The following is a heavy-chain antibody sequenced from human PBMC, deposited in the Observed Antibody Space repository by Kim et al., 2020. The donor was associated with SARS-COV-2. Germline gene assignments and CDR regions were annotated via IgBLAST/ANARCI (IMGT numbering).Heavy chain of an antibody. CDR2: VYTSGSP. D-gene: IGHD1-26*01. Sequence: SETLSLTCTVSGVSISSYYWSWIRQPAGKGLEWVGRVYTSGSPTYKPSLMGRVTMSIDTSKNQFSLKLTSVTAADTAVYYCAGGREHTPYFDYWGQGALVTVSS. V-gene: IGHV4-4*07. J-gene: IGHJ4*02. CDR1: GVSISSYY. CDR3: AGGREHTPYFDY.